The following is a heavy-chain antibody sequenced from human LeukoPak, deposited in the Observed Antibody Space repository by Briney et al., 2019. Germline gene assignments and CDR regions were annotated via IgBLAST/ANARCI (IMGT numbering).Heavy chain of an antibody. Sequence: SETLSLTCTVSGGSIGSGGYYWGWIRQPPGKGLEWIGTIYYSGSTYYNTSLKSRVTISVDMSNNQFSLKLNSVTAADTAVYYCARHDYGDYGPFDCWGQGTLVTVSS. V-gene: IGHV4-39*01. CDR2: IYYSGST. CDR1: GGSIGSGGYY. D-gene: IGHD4-17*01. CDR3: ARHDYGDYGPFDC. J-gene: IGHJ4*02.